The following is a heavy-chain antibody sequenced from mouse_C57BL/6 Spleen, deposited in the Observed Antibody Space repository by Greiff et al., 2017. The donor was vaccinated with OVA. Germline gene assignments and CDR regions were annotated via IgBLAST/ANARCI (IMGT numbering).Heavy chain of an antibody. J-gene: IGHJ3*01. V-gene: IGHV6-6*01. D-gene: IGHD1-1*01. CDR1: GFTFSDAW. Sequence: EVMLVESGGGLVQPGGSMKLSCAASGFTFSDAWMDWVRQSPEKGLEWVAEIRNKANNHATYYAESVKGRFTISRDDSKSSVYLQMNSLRAEDTGIYYCTPPYYYGSSYVSPFAYWGQGTLVTVSA. CDR2: IRNKANNHAT. CDR3: TPPYYYGSSYVSPFAY.